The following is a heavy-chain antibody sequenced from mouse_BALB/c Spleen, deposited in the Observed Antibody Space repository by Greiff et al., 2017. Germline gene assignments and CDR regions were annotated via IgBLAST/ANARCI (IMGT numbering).Heavy chain of an antibody. J-gene: IGHJ4*01. V-gene: IGHV5-6-5*01. CDR1: GFTFSSYD. CDR2: ISSGGST. D-gene: IGHD2-1*01. CDR3: ARRSTMARMDY. Sequence: EVQLVESGGGLVKPGGSLKLSCAASGFTFSSYDMSWVRQTPEKRLEWVASISSGGSTYYPDSVKGRFTISRDNARNILYLQMSSLRSEDTAMYYCARRSTMARMDYWGQGTSVTVSS.